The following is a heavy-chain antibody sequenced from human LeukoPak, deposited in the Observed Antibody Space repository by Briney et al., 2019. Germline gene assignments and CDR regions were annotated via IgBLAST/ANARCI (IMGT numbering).Heavy chain of an antibody. CDR2: ISSSGSYI. J-gene: IGHJ4*02. D-gene: IGHD2-21*02. V-gene: IGHV3-21*01. CDR1: GFTFSSYS. Sequence: GGSLRLSCAASGFTFSSYSMNWVRQAPGKGLEWVSSISSSGSYIYYADSVKGRFTISRDNAKNSLYLQMNSLRAEDTAVYYCATTPYCGGDCSLGSFDYWGQGTLVTVSS. CDR3: ATTPYCGGDCSLGSFDY.